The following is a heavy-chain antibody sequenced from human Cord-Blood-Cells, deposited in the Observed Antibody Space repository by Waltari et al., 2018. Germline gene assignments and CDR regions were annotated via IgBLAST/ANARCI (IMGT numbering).Heavy chain of an antibody. CDR2: IYHSGGT. V-gene: IGHV4-38-2*01. CDR3: ARVGSGSYESRSGFDY. D-gene: IGHD1-26*01. CDR1: GYSISSGYY. J-gene: IGHJ4*02. Sequence: QVQLQESGPGLVKPSETLSLTCAVSGYSISSGYYWGWIRQPPGKGLEWIGSIYHSGGTDSNPPLKSRVTISVDTAKNHFSLKLSSVTAADTAVYYCARVGSGSYESRSGFDYWGQGTLVTVSS.